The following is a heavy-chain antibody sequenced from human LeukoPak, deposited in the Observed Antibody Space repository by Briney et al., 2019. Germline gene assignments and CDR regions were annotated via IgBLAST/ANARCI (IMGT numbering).Heavy chain of an antibody. V-gene: IGHV3-53*01. Sequence: GGSLRLSCVASGFTFSRNYMSWARQAPGKGLEWVSVIYSGGSTYYADSVKGRFTISRDNSKNTVYLQMNRLRAEDTAVYYCARVANYYDSSGYWDSWGQGTLVTVSS. CDR2: IYSGGST. CDR3: ARVANYYDSSGYWDS. D-gene: IGHD3-22*01. CDR1: GFTFSRNY. J-gene: IGHJ4*02.